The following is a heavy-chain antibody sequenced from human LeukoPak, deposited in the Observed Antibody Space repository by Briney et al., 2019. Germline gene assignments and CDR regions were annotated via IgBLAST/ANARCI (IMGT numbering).Heavy chain of an antibody. CDR3: ARDLGSVLRFLEWTYYGMDV. CDR1: GGTFSSYA. CDR2: IIPIFGTA. D-gene: IGHD3-3*01. Sequence: SVKVSCKASGGTFSSYAISWARQAPGQGLEWMGGIIPIFGTANYAQKFQGRVTITADESTSTAYMELSSLRSEDTAVYYCARDLGSVLRFLEWTYYGMDVWGQGTTVTVSS. V-gene: IGHV1-69*13. J-gene: IGHJ6*02.